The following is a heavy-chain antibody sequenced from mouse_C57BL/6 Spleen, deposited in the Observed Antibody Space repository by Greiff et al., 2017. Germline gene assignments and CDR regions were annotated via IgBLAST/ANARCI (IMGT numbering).Heavy chain of an antibody. V-gene: IGHV1-64*01. Sequence: QVQLQQPGAELVKPGASVKLSCKASGYTFTSYWMHWVKQRPGQGLEWIGMIHPNSGSTNYNEKFKSKAPLTVDKSSSTAYMQLSSLTSEDSAVYYCAVSGNFHYYAMYYWGQGTSVTVSS. CDR1: GYTFTSYW. D-gene: IGHD2-1*01. CDR3: AVSGNFHYYAMYY. CDR2: IHPNSGST. J-gene: IGHJ4*01.